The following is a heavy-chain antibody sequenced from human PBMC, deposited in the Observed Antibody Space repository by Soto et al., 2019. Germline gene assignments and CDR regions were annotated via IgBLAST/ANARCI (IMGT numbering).Heavy chain of an antibody. CDR3: ARDHHSSGCRDSYDY. D-gene: IGHD6-25*01. CDR1: GFTFSSFS. J-gene: IGHJ4*02. V-gene: IGHV3-48*02. CDR2: ISSSSTI. Sequence: GGSLRLSCAASGFTFSSFSMNWVRQAPGKGLEWVSYISSSSTIYYADSVKGRFTISRDNAKNSLYLQMNSLRDEDTAVYYCARDHHSSGCRDSYDYWTQGTLVTGSS.